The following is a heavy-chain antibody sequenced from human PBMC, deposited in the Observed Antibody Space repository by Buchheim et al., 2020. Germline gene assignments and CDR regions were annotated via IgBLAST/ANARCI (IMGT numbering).Heavy chain of an antibody. D-gene: IGHD3-22*01. V-gene: IGHV4-61*02. CDR2: IYTSGST. J-gene: IGHJ6*02. CDR1: GGSISSGSYY. CDR3: ARGPLPWGSSPTHYYDNPYYYYYGMDV. Sequence: QVQLQESGPGLVKPSQTLSLTCTVSGGSISSGSYYWSWIRQPAGKGLEWIGRIYTSGSTNYNPSLKSRVTISVDTSKNQFSLKLSSVTAADTAVYYCARGPLPWGSSPTHYYDNPYYYYYGMDVWGQGTT.